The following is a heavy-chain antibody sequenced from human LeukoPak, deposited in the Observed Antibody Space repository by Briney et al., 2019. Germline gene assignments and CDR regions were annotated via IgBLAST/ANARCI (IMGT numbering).Heavy chain of an antibody. CDR3: ARYCSGTSCSAFFDP. D-gene: IGHD2-2*01. CDR2: MNPNNGGT. V-gene: IGHV1-2*02. CDR1: GYTLTDYY. Sequence: ASVKVSCKASGYTLTDYYMHWVRQAPGQGLEWMGWMNPNNGGTHYAQKFQGRVTMTRETSISTAYMELSRLRSDDTAVYYCARYCSGTSCSAFFDPWGQGTLVTVSS. J-gene: IGHJ5*02.